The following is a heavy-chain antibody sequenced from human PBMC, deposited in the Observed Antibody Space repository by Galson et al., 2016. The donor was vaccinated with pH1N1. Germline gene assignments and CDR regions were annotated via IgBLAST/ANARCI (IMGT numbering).Heavy chain of an antibody. V-gene: IGHV3-48*03. J-gene: IGHJ6*02. CDR3: ASQQLVPSYYYYYGMDV. CDR2: ISIIGSTI. D-gene: IGHD6-13*01. CDR1: GFTFSNYE. Sequence: SLRLSCAASGFTFSNYEMNWVRQAPGKGLEWIPYISIIGSTIYYADSVKGRFTISRDNAKNSLYLQMNSLRAEDTAVYYCASQQLVPSYYYYYGMDVWGQGTTVTVSS.